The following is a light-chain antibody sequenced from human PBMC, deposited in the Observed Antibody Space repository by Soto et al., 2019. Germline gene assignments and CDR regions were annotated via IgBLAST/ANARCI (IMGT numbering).Light chain of an antibody. Sequence: QSVLTQPPSVSGAPGQRVTISCTGSSSNIGAGYDVHWYQQLPGTAPKLLIYGNSTRPSGVPDRFSGSKSGTSASLAITILQAEDEADYYCQSYDSSLSVVFGGGTKVTVL. J-gene: IGLJ2*01. CDR1: SSNIGAGYD. CDR2: GNS. V-gene: IGLV1-40*01. CDR3: QSYDSSLSVV.